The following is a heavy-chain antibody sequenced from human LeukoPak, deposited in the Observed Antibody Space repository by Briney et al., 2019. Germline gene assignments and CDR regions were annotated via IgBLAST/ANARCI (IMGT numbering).Heavy chain of an antibody. CDR2: IIPILGIA. Sequence: ASVKVSCKASGGTFSSYAISWVRQAPGQGLEWMGRIIPILGIANYAQKFQGRVTMTTDTSTSTAYMELRSLRSDDTAVYYCARLDSNYLDFDYWGQGTLVTVSS. CDR3: ARLDSNYLDFDY. CDR1: GGTFSSYA. D-gene: IGHD4-11*01. J-gene: IGHJ4*02. V-gene: IGHV1-69*04.